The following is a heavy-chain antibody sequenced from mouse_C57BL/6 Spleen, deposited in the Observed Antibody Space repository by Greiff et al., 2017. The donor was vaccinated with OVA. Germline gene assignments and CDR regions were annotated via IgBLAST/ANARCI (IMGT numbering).Heavy chain of an antibody. V-gene: IGHV1-69*01. CDR2: IDPSDSYT. J-gene: IGHJ2*01. CDR1: GYTFTSYW. CDR3: ARRSGVFDY. D-gene: IGHD4-1*01. Sequence: QVQLQQPGAELVLPGASVKLSCKASGYTFTSYWMHWVQQSPGQGLEWIGEIDPSDSYTNYNQKFKGKSTLTVDKSSSTAYMQLSSLTSDDSAVYYCARRSGVFDYWGQGTTLTVSS.